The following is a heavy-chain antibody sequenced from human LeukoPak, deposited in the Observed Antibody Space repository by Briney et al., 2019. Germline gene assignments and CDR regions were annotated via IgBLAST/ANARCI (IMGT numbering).Heavy chain of an antibody. V-gene: IGHV3-23*01. CDR1: GFIFSSYA. J-gene: IGHJ4*02. CDR2: ISGGGKST. D-gene: IGHD6-19*01. CDR3: AKGTDSGWYYFDH. Sequence: GGSLRLSCAASGFIFSSYAMSWVRQAPGKGLEWVSGISGGGKSTDYADSVKGRFTISRDNSKNTLYLQMNSLRAEDTAVYHCAKGTDSGWYYFDHWGQGTLVTVSS.